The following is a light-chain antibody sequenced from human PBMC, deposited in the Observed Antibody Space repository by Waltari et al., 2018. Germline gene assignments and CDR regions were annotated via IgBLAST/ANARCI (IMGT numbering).Light chain of an antibody. CDR3: LQCDNKWT. Sequence: EIVMTQSPAVLSVSPGDRVTLSCRASQSVSGKVGWYQQRPGQVPRLGLYDTSTRATGIPDRFTGSGSGTVFTLTINSVQSDDFAIYYCLQCDNKWTFGQGTKVEFK. V-gene: IGKV3-15*01. J-gene: IGKJ1*01. CDR2: DTS. CDR1: QSVSGK.